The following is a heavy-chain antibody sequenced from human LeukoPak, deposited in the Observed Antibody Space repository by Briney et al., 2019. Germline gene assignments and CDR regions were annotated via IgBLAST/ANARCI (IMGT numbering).Heavy chain of an antibody. CDR1: GGAISSYY. CDR2: IYASGNT. D-gene: IGHD6-13*01. Sequence: PSETLSLTCTVFGGAISSYYWSWVRQPAGKGLEWFGRIYASGNTNYNPSLKGRVTMTVDTSKNQFPLNLSSVTAADTDVYYCARGRGSSWYYCDSWGQGTLVTVSS. V-gene: IGHV4-4*07. CDR3: ARGRGSSWYYCDS. J-gene: IGHJ4*02.